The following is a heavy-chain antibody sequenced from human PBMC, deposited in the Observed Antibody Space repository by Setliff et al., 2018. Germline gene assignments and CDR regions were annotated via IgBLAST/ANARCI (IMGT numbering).Heavy chain of an antibody. CDR2: IIPLLETA. D-gene: IGHD5-12*01. V-gene: IGHV1-69*06. CDR1: GDTFSTYS. Sequence: ASVKVSCKASGDTFSTYSLSWVRQAPGQGLEWMGGIIPLLETAKYAQKFQGRVTITADKSTSTGYMELSSLRSEDTAVYYCASMSSFGSGGYDSAMVIWGQGTMVTVSS. J-gene: IGHJ3*02. CDR3: ASMSSFGSGGYDSAMVI.